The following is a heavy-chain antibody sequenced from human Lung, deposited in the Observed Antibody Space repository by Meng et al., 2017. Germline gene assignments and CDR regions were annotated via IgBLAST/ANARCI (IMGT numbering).Heavy chain of an antibody. J-gene: IGHJ4*02. CDR3: AREQQWLVQDFDS. CDR1: GYTFIDYY. CDR2: INPNSGGA. V-gene: IGHV1-2*06. D-gene: IGHD6-19*01. Sequence: QAQLVQSGAEVKKPGASVKVSGKASGYTFIDYYMHWVRQAPGQGLEWMGRINPNSGGADYAQKFQGRVTMTRDKSISTAYMELTRLRSDDTAVYYCAREQQWLVQDFDSWGQGTLVTSPQ.